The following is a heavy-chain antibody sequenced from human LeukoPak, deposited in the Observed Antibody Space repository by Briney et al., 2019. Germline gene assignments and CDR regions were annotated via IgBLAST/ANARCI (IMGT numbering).Heavy chain of an antibody. CDR1: GGSISSGDYY. D-gene: IGHD6-6*01. V-gene: IGHV4-30-4*08. CDR2: IYYSGST. Sequence: NPSETLSLTCTVSGGSISSGDYYWSWIRQPPGKGLEWIGYIYYSGSTYYNPSLKSRVNISVDTSKNQFSLKLSSVTAADTAVYYCASEDSSSSYFDYWGQGTLVTVSS. J-gene: IGHJ4*02. CDR3: ASEDSSSSYFDY.